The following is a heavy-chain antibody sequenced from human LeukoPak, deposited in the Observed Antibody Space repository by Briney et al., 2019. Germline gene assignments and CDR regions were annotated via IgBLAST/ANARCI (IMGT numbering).Heavy chain of an antibody. CDR3: AKEGHSSGYCGVFDI. V-gene: IGHV3-30-3*01. Sequence: GGSLRLSCAASGLIIHWVRQAPGKGLEWVAAISHDGNSKYYADSVKGRSTISRDNSKNTVYLQLNSLGAEDTAVYYCAKEGHSSGYCGVFDIWGQGTTVTVSS. CDR2: ISHDGNSK. CDR1: GLI. J-gene: IGHJ3*02. D-gene: IGHD3-22*01.